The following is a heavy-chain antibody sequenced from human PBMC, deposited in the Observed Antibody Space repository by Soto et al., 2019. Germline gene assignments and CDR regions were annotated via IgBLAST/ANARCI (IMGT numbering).Heavy chain of an antibody. D-gene: IGHD3-9*01. J-gene: IGHJ5*01. CDR1: GYTFTSYD. Sequence: ASVKVSCKASGYTFTSYDINWVRQATGQGLEWMGWMNPNSGNTGYAQKFQGRVTMTRNTSISTAYMELSSLRSEDTAVYYCARGADILTGYCWFDSWGQGTLVTVSS. CDR2: MNPNSGNT. CDR3: ARGADILTGYCWFDS. V-gene: IGHV1-8*01.